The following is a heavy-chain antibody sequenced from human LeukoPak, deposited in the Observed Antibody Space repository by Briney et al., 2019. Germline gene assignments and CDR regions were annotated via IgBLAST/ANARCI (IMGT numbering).Heavy chain of an antibody. J-gene: IGHJ4*02. CDR1: GGSISSYY. V-gene: IGHV4-59*01. Sequence: SETLSLTCTVSGGSISSYYWSWIRQPPGKGLEWIGYIYYGGSTNYNPSLKSRVTISVDTSKNQFSLKLSSVTAADTAVYYCARGSYNWNYEGYFDYWGQGTLVTVSS. D-gene: IGHD1-7*01. CDR2: IYYGGST. CDR3: ARGSYNWNYEGYFDY.